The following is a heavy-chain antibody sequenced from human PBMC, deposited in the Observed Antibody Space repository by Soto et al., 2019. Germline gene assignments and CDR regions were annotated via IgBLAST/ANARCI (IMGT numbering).Heavy chain of an antibody. V-gene: IGHV3-23*01. CDR3: AKSTPGSGWYGSFIDY. CDR2: ISGSGGST. J-gene: IGHJ4*02. CDR1: GFTFSSYA. D-gene: IGHD6-19*01. Sequence: PGGSLRLSCAASGFTFSSYAMSWVRQAPGKGLEWVSAISGSGGSTYYADSVKGRFTISRDNSKNTLYLQMNSLRAEDTAVYYCAKSTPGSGWYGSFIDYWGQGTLVTVSS.